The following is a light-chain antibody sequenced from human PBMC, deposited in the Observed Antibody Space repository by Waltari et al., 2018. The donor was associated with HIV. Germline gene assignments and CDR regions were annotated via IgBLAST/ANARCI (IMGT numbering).Light chain of an antibody. Sequence: DIVLTQSPASLSVSPGVRGTLSCRASQSVGLNLAWYQQRPGQPPKLLVYGASTRTSDTSTRFTARGSGTEFTLTNTSIRSEDFATYFCQQYDVWPLTFGGGT. J-gene: IGKJ4*01. V-gene: IGKV3-15*01. CDR1: QSVGLN. CDR3: QQYDVWPLT. CDR2: GAS.